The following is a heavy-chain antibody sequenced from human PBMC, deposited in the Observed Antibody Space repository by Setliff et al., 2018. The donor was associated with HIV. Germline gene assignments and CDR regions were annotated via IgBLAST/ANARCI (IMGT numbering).Heavy chain of an antibody. CDR1: GYYFNIDY. Sequence: ASVKVSCKTFGYYFNIDYIHWVRQAPGQGLEWMGIISPFDDTTNYAQKFQGRVTTTRDTSITTAYMELSRLISDDTAVYYCARGPTVGAADYWGQGTLVTVSS. CDR3: ARGPTVGAADY. CDR2: ISPFDDTT. V-gene: IGHV1-46*02. D-gene: IGHD1-26*01. J-gene: IGHJ4*02.